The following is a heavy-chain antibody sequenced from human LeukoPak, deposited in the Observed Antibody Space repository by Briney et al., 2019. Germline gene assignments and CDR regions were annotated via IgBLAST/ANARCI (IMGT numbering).Heavy chain of an antibody. D-gene: IGHD1-14*01. CDR1: GGSLRADF. J-gene: IGHJ5*02. CDR3: ARAPDRIRFDP. V-gene: IGHV4-34*01. CDR2: IHPGGST. Sequence: PSETLSLTCAVYGGSLRADFWSWIRQPPGKGLEWIGDIHPGGSTKYNPSLESRVTISVDMSKNQFSLRLTSVTAADTAVYYSARAPDRIRFDPWGQGALVTVSS.